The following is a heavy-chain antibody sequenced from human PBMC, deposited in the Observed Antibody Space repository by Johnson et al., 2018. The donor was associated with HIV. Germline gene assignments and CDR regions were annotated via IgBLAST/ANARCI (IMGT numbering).Heavy chain of an antibody. CDR3: TTGAVHAYDM. CDR2: IISDVSSA. J-gene: IGHJ3*02. Sequence: VQLVESGGGLVQPGGSLRLSCAASGFTFSPYWMHWVRQAPGQGLVWVSRIISDVSSAIYTDSVTGRFTISRDKTKNTLYLQMNSLRAEDTAVYYCTTGAVHAYDMWGQGTMVTVSS. D-gene: IGHD3-10*01. V-gene: IGHV3-74*02. CDR1: GFTFSPYW.